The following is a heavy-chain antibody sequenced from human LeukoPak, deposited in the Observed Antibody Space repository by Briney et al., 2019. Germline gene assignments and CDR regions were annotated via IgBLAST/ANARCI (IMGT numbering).Heavy chain of an antibody. CDR1: GYTFTSYY. V-gene: IGHV1-46*01. Sequence: ASVKVSCKASGYTFTSYYMHWVRQAPGQGLEWMGIINPSGGSTSYAQKFQGRVTMTRDMSTSTVYMELSSLRSEDTAVYYCARYVTDPTSQYYMDVWGKGTTVTVSS. CDR3: ARYVTDPTSQYYMDV. CDR2: INPSGGST. J-gene: IGHJ6*03. D-gene: IGHD5-24*01.